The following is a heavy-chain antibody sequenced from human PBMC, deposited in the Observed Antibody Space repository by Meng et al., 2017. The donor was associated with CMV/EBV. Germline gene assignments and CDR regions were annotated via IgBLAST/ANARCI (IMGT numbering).Heavy chain of an antibody. CDR1: GFTFDDYG. V-gene: IGHV3-20*02. CDR3: AREWVLSRGRKQNAFDI. CDR2: INWYGGST. J-gene: IGHJ3*02. D-gene: IGHD1-26*01. Sequence: GESLKISFAASGFTFDDYGMSWVRQAPGKGLEWVSGINWYGGSTGYADSVKGRFTISRDNAKNSLYLKMNSLRDEDTALYHCAREWVLSRGRKQNAFDIWGQGTMVTVS.